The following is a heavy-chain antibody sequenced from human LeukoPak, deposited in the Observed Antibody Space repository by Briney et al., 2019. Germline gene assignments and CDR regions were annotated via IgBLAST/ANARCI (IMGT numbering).Heavy chain of an antibody. J-gene: IGHJ2*01. V-gene: IGHV1-2*02. D-gene: IGHD4-11*01. Sequence: PVASVTVSCKASGGTFSSYAISWVRQAPGQGLEWMGWINPNSGATNYAQNFQGRVTMTRDTSISTLYMELNSLRSDDTAVYYCARAALTTLRYFPLWGRGVLVTVSS. CDR2: INPNSGAT. CDR1: GGTFSSYA. CDR3: ARAALTTLRYFPL.